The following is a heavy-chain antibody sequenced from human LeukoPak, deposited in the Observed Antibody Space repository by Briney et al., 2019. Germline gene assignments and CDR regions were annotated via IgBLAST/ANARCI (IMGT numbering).Heavy chain of an antibody. Sequence: GGSLRLSCTASGFTFSTYSMTWVRQAPGKGLEWVSSITSSSSYIYYADSVKGRFTISRDNAKSSLYLQMNSLRAEDTALYYCARHRTASDYWGQGTLVTVSS. CDR2: ITSSSSYI. D-gene: IGHD3-16*02. V-gene: IGHV3-21*01. CDR1: GFTFSTYS. CDR3: ARHRTASDY. J-gene: IGHJ4*02.